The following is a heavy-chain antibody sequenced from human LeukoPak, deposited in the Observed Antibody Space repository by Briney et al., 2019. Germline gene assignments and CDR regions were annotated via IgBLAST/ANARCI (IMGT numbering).Heavy chain of an antibody. J-gene: IGHJ5*02. CDR2: ISAYNGNT. CDR1: GGTFSSYA. V-gene: IGHV1-18*01. CDR3: ARDGKEVGLLWFGELLEGNWFDP. Sequence: ASVKVSCKASGGTFSSYAISWVRQAPGQGLEWMGWISAYNGNTNYAQKLQGRVTMTTDTSTSTAYMELRSLRSGDTAVYYCARDGKEVGLLWFGELLEGNWFDPWGQGTLVTVSS. D-gene: IGHD3-10*01.